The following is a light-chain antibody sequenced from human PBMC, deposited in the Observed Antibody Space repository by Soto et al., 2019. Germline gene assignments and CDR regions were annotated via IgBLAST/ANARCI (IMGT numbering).Light chain of an antibody. CDR3: QQYNSYST. V-gene: IGKV1-17*01. CDR1: HNINNY. Sequence: DIKMNQSPSSLSASVEDRVTITCRASHNINNYLSWYQQKPGKAPKLLIYAASSLQSGVASRFSGSGSATEFTLTISSLQPDDFATYYCQQYNSYSTFGQGTKVDIK. CDR2: AAS. J-gene: IGKJ1*01.